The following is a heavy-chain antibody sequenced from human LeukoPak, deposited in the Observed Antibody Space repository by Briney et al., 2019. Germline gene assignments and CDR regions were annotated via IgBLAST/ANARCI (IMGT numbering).Heavy chain of an antibody. J-gene: IGHJ4*02. CDR2: IGTSSSTI. Sequence: GGSLRLSCAASGFTFSTYGINWVRQAPGKGLEWISYIGTSSSTIYYADSVKGRFTISRDNAENSLYLQMNSLRDEDTAVYYCARHDYGGNSGDNWGQGTLVTVSS. CDR3: ARHDYGGNSGDN. CDR1: GFTFSTYG. V-gene: IGHV3-48*02. D-gene: IGHD4-23*01.